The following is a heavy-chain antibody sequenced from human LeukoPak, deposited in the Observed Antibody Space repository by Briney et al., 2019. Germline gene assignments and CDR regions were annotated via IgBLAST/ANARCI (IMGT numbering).Heavy chain of an antibody. CDR3: AGAGAHFDY. V-gene: IGHV4-34*01. Sequence: SLTCAVYGGSFYVYYWRGLRRPRGKGLEWIGEINHSGSTNYTPSLKSRVTISVDTSKNQFSLKLSSVTAADTAVYYCAGAGAHFDYWGQGTLVTVSS. CDR1: GGSFYVYY. D-gene: IGHD3-10*01. CDR2: INHSGST. J-gene: IGHJ4*02.